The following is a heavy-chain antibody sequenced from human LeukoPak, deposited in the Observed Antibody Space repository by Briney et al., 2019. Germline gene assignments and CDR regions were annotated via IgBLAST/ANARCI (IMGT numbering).Heavy chain of an antibody. CDR1: GFTFSRYW. D-gene: IGHD6-13*01. CDR3: ARSAGSSGWYEGYYFDY. J-gene: IGHJ4*02. V-gene: IGHV3-7*01. Sequence: GGSLRLSCAASGFTFSRYWMSWVRQAPGKGLEWVANIKQDGSEKYYVDSVKGRFTISRDNAKVSLYLQMNSLRAEDTAVYYCARSAGSSGWYEGYYFDYWGQGTLVTVSS. CDR2: IKQDGSEK.